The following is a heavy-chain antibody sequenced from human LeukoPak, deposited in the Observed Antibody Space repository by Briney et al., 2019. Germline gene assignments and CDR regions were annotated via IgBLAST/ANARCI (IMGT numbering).Heavy chain of an antibody. CDR1: GFTFSNAW. CDR2: IKSKTDGGTT. CDR3: TTDSVGATFQEEYYFDY. Sequence: PGGSLRLSCAASGFTFSNAWMSWVRQAPGKGLEWVGRIKSKTDGGTTDYAAPVKGRFTISRDDSKNTLYLQMNSLKTEDTAVYYCTTDSVGATFQEEYYFDYWGQGTLVTVSS. V-gene: IGHV3-15*01. J-gene: IGHJ4*02. D-gene: IGHD1-26*01.